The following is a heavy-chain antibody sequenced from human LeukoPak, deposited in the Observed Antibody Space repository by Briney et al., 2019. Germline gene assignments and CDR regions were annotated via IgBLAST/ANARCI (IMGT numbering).Heavy chain of an antibody. Sequence: ASVKVSCKASGYTFTSYNIHWVRQAPGQGLEWMGIIYPSGGSTSYAQKFKGRITMTRDMSTSTVYMELSRLRSEDTAVYYCAKDLGPYYYDSSGSDYWGQGTLVTVSS. CDR3: AKDLGPYYYDSSGSDY. J-gene: IGHJ4*02. D-gene: IGHD3-22*01. CDR2: IYPSGGST. CDR1: GYTFTSYN. V-gene: IGHV1-46*01.